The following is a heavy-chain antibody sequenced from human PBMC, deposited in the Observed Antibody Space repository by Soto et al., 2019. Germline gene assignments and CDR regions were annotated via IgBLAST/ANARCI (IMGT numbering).Heavy chain of an antibody. CDR1: GFTFSSYL. V-gene: IGHV3-7*03. CDR3: ARGYNIDY. CDR2: IKQSGRET. D-gene: IGHD5-18*01. J-gene: IGHJ4*02. Sequence: PGGSLRLSFAASGFTFSSYLMTWFRQSPGKGLEWVANIKQSGRETYYVDSVTGRFTISSDDAKNALYLQMNTLRAEDTAVYFCARGYNIDYWDKWTLVTVGS.